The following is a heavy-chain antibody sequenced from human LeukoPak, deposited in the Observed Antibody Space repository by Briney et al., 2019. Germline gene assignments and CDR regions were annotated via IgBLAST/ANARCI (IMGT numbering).Heavy chain of an antibody. CDR1: GFTVSSNY. CDR2: IYSGGST. CDR3: ARERPDYGDAFDI. Sequence: GGSLRLSCAASGFTVSSNYMSWVRQAPGKGLEWVSVIYSGGSTYYADSVKGRLTISRDNSKNTLYLQMNSLRAEDTAVYYCARERPDYGDAFDIWGQGTTVTVSS. D-gene: IGHD4-17*01. V-gene: IGHV3-53*01. J-gene: IGHJ3*02.